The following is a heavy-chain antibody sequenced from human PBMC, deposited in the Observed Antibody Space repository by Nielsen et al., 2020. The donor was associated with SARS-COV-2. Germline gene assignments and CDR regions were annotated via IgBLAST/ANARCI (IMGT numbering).Heavy chain of an antibody. V-gene: IGHV3-23*01. CDR3: AKDGVVRGDALDL. D-gene: IGHD3-10*01. J-gene: IGHJ3*01. CDR1: GFTFSSYG. CDR2: VSSSGGST. Sequence: GESLKISCAASGFTFSSYGMHWVRRAPGRGLQWVTGVSSSGGSTYYTDSVKGRFSISRDNSKNTLFLQMHSLRVEDTAVYYCAKDGVVRGDALDLWGQGTMVTVSS.